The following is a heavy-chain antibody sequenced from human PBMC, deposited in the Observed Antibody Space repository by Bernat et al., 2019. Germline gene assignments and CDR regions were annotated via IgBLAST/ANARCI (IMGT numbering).Heavy chain of an antibody. D-gene: IGHD1-26*01. Sequence: EVQLLESGGGLVQPGGSLRLSCAASGFTFSSYAMSWVRQAPGKGLEWVSAISGSGGSTYYAEAVKGRFTISRDNSKNTLYLQMNSLRAEDTAVYYCAKSGGATSYYYYYGMDVWGQGTTVTVSS. CDR3: AKSGGATSYYYYYGMDV. CDR1: GFTFSSYA. CDR2: ISGSGGST. J-gene: IGHJ6*02. V-gene: IGHV3-23*01.